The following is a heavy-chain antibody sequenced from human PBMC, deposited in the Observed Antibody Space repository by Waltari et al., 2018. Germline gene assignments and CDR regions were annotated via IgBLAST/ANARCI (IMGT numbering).Heavy chain of an antibody. J-gene: IGHJ3*02. CDR1: GGSFSGYY. V-gene: IGHV4-34*01. D-gene: IGHD4-17*01. CDR2: INHSGST. CDR3: ARITTVTTSAFDI. Sequence: QVQLQQWGAGLLKPSETLSLTCAVYGGSFSGYYWSWIRQPPGKELEWIGEINHSGSTNYNPSLKSRVTISVDTSKNQFSLRLSSVTAADTAVYYCARITTVTTSAFDIWGQGTMVTVSS.